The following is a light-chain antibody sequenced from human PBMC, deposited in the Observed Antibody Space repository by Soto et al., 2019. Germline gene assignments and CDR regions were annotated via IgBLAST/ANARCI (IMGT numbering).Light chain of an antibody. Sequence: QSVLTQPASVSGSPGQSITISCTGTSSEVGGYNYVSWYQQHPGKAPKLMIYEVSNRPSGVSNRFSGSKSGNTASLTISGLQAEDEADYYCSSYTSSRTHVVFGGGTQVTVL. CDR1: SSEVGGYNY. V-gene: IGLV2-14*01. J-gene: IGLJ2*01. CDR3: SSYTSSRTHVV. CDR2: EVS.